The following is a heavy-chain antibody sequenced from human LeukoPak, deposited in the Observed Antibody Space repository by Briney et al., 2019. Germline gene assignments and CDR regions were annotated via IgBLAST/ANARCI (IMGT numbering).Heavy chain of an antibody. CDR2: ISGSGGST. V-gene: IGHV3-23*01. Sequence: GGSLRLSCAASGFTFSSYAMTWVRQAPGKGLEWVSAISGSGGSTYYADSVKGRFTISRDNSKNTLYLQMNSLRAEDTAVYYCAKRGYYYDSSGYRFDYWGQGTLVTVSS. CDR1: GFTFSSYA. CDR3: AKRGYYYDSSGYRFDY. J-gene: IGHJ4*02. D-gene: IGHD3-22*01.